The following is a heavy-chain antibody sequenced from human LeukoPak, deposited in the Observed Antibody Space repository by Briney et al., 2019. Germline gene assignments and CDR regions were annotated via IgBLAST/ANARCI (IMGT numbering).Heavy chain of an antibody. CDR3: ARGVEYIRSDLFDY. CDR2: ISYDGEIE. J-gene: IGHJ4*02. Sequence: GRSLRLSCAASGFPFSSYAMHWVRQAPGKWLQWVAMISYDGEIENYTDSVKGRFTISRDNSKNTLYLQMNSLRAEDTAVYYCARGVEYIRSDLFDYWGQGNLVIVSS. CDR1: GFPFSSYA. D-gene: IGHD6-6*01. V-gene: IGHV3-30*04.